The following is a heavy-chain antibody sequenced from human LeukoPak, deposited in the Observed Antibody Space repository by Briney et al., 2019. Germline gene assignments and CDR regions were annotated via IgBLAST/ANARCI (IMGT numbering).Heavy chain of an antibody. V-gene: IGHV3-53*01. D-gene: IGHD3-16*02. J-gene: IGHJ3*02. CDR2: IYSGGTT. CDR1: ELNVSNNY. CDR3: AREHYDYFWGTYRSYALDI. Sequence: GGSLRLSCAASELNVSNNYMNWVRQAPGKGLEWVSVIYSGGTTNYADSVQGRFTISRDSSKNTVYLQMNRLRADDTAVYYCAREHYDYFWGTYRSYALDIWGRGTMVTVSS.